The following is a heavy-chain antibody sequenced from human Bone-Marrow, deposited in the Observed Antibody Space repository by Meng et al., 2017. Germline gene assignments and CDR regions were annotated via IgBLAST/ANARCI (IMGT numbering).Heavy chain of an antibody. CDR3: ARGMGATHFDY. Sequence: VYRVESGGGLVQPGGSLRLSCAASGFTFSSYWMHWVRQAPGKGLVWVSRINSDGSSTSYADSVKGRFTISRDNAKNSLYLQMNSLRAEDTAVYYCARGMGATHFDYWGQGTLVTVSS. D-gene: IGHD1-26*01. CDR2: INSDGSST. V-gene: IGHV3-74*01. J-gene: IGHJ4*02. CDR1: GFTFSSYW.